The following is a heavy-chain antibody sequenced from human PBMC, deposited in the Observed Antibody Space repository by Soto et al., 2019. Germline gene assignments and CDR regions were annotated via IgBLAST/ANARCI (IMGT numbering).Heavy chain of an antibody. V-gene: IGHV5-10-1*01. Sequence: GESLKISCKGSGYSFTSYWISWVRQMPGKGLEWMGRIDPSDSYANYSPSFQGHVTISADKSISTAYLQWSSLKASDTAMYYCARGTGTTGYYYGMDVWGQGTTVTVSS. D-gene: IGHD1-7*01. CDR3: ARGTGTTGYYYGMDV. J-gene: IGHJ6*02. CDR1: GYSFTSYW. CDR2: IDPSDSYA.